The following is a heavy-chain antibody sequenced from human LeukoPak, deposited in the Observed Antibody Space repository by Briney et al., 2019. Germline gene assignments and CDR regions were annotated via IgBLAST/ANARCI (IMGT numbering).Heavy chain of an antibody. D-gene: IGHD3-10*01. Sequence: SETLSLTCTVSGGSISSYYWSWIRQPPGKGLEWIGHIYYSGSTNYNPSLKSRVTISVDTSKNQFSLKLSSVTAADTAVYYCARTMVRGVIRAYYFDYWGQGTLVTVSS. CDR1: GGSISSYY. J-gene: IGHJ4*02. CDR3: ARTMVRGVIRAYYFDY. CDR2: IYYSGST. V-gene: IGHV4-59*08.